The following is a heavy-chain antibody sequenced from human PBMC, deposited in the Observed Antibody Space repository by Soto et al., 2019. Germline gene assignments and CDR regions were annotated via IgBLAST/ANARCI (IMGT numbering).Heavy chain of an antibody. CDR3: ARLNDYVEFFQH. D-gene: IGHD4-17*01. CDR2: IFHTGST. Sequence: QLQLQESGPGLVKPSETLSLTCNVSGGAIDSSSYYWGWIRQPPGKGLEWIGSIFHTGSTYYNPSLKSRLTISVDTSKNTFSLRLSSVTAADTAVYFCARLNDYVEFFQHWGQGTLVTVSS. J-gene: IGHJ1*01. V-gene: IGHV4-39*01. CDR1: GGAIDSSSYY.